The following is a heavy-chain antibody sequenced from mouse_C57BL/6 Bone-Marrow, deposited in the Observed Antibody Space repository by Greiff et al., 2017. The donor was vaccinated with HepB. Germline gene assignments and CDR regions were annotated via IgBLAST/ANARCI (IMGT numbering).Heavy chain of an antibody. V-gene: IGHV1-55*01. CDR1: GYTFTSYW. Sequence: QVQLKESGAELVKPGASVKMSCKASGYTFTSYWITWVKQRPGQGLEWIGDIYPGSGSTNYNEKFKSKATLTVDTSSSTAYMQLSSLTSEDSAVYYCARELKDYWGQGTTLTVSS. J-gene: IGHJ2*01. CDR2: IYPGSGST. CDR3: ARELKDY.